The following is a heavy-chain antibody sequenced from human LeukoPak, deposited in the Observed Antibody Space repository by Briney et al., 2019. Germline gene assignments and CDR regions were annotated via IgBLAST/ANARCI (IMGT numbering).Heavy chain of an antibody. J-gene: IGHJ4*02. V-gene: IGHV3-23*01. CDR3: ARDPNWGSGY. Sequence: GGSLRLSCATSGFTFSSYTMIWVRQAPGKGLEWVSIIGASGGDIHYADSVKGRFSISRDNPKNTLTLQMNSLRVDDTAVYYCARDPNWGSGYWGQGTLATVSS. D-gene: IGHD7-27*01. CDR2: IGASGGDI. CDR1: GFTFSSYT.